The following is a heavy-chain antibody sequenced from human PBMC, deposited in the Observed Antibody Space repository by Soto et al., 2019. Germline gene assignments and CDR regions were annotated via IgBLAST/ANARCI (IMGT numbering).Heavy chain of an antibody. J-gene: IGHJ4*02. CDR1: GFTLSSYA. CDR3: AREGGYYDSSGYSQFDY. Sequence: GSLRLSCAASGFTLSSYAMHLVRQAPGTGLEWVAVISYDGSNKYYADSVKGRFTIARDNSKNTLYLQMNSLRAEDTAVYYCAREGGYYDSSGYSQFDYWGQGTLVTVSS. CDR2: ISYDGSNK. D-gene: IGHD3-22*01. V-gene: IGHV3-30-3*01.